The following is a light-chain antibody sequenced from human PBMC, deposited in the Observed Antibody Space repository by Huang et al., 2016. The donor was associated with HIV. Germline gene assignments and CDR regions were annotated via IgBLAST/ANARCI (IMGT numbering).Light chain of an antibody. Sequence: DIVMTQSPGTLSVSPGERATLSCRASQSVRGNLAWYEQKPGQAPRLLIYGGSTRATGIPARFSGTGSGTEFTLTISSRQAEDFAVYFCQQYDSWPSTFGGGTKVEIK. CDR3: QQYDSWPST. CDR1: QSVRGN. CDR2: GGS. J-gene: IGKJ4*01. V-gene: IGKV3-15*01.